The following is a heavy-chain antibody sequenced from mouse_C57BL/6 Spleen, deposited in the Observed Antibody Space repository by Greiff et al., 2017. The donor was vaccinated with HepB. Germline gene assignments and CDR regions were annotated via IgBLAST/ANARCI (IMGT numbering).Heavy chain of an antibody. D-gene: IGHD1-1*01. J-gene: IGHJ1*03. Sequence: EVKVVESGGDLVKPGGSLKLSCAASGFTFSSYGMSWVRQTPDKRLEWVATISSGGSYTYYPDSVKGRFTISRDNAKNTLYLQMSSLKSEDTAMYYCARHYYYYGSSYGYFDVWGTGTTVTVSS. CDR3: ARHYYYYGSSYGYFDV. CDR1: GFTFSSYG. CDR2: ISSGGSYT. V-gene: IGHV5-6*01.